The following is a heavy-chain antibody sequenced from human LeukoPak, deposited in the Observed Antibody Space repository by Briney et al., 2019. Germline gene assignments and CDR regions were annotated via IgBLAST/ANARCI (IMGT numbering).Heavy chain of an antibody. CDR3: ARGSGTRSDNYFDY. CDR2: IYTSGST. V-gene: IGHV4-4*07. Sequence: SETLSLTCTVSGGSISSYYWSWIRQPAGKGLEWIGRIYTSGSTNYNPSPKSRVTMSVDTSKNQFSLKLSSVTAADTAVYYCARGSGTRSDNYFDYWGQGTLVTVSS. CDR1: GGSISSYY. D-gene: IGHD1-1*01. J-gene: IGHJ4*02.